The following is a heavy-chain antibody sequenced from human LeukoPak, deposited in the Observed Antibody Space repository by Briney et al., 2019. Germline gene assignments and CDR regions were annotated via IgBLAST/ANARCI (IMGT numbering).Heavy chain of an antibody. Sequence: PGGSLRLSCAASGFTFSNAWMTWVCHAPGKGLEWVGRVKRKIDGETTDYAAAVKGRFAISRDDSKNTVYLQMNSLKTEDTALYYCTTDSAAYWGQGTLVTVSS. CDR2: VKRKIDGETT. J-gene: IGHJ4*02. CDR3: TTDSAAY. V-gene: IGHV3-15*01. CDR1: GFTFSNAW.